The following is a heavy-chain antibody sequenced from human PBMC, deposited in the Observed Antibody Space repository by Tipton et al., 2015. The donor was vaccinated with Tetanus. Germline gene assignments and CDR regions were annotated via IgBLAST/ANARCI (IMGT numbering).Heavy chain of an antibody. CDR2: ISVYNGNT. CDR1: GCTFNTFG. D-gene: IGHD6-19*01. J-gene: IGHJ4*02. Sequence: QSGAEVKKPGASVKVSCKASGCTFNTFGISWVRQAPGQGLEWMGWISVYNGNTNYGQNVQGRVTMTTDTPTSTAYMELRSLRSDDTAVYYCARVPTNPLAVDRPTDYWGQGTLVTVSS. V-gene: IGHV1-18*01. CDR3: ARVPTNPLAVDRPTDY.